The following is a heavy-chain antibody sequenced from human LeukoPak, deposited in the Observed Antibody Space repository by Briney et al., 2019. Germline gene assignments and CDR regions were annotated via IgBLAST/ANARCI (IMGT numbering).Heavy chain of an antibody. D-gene: IGHD1-26*01. CDR3: ARVGGTNYYYYGMDV. V-gene: IGHV4-59*01. CDR2: IYYSGST. J-gene: IGHJ6*02. CDR1: GGSISNYY. Sequence: SETLSLTCTVSGGSISNYYWSWIRQPPGKGLEWIGYIYYSGSTNYNPSLKSRVTVSVDTSRNQFSLKLSSVTAADTAVYYCARVGGTNYYYYGMDVWGQGTTVTVSS.